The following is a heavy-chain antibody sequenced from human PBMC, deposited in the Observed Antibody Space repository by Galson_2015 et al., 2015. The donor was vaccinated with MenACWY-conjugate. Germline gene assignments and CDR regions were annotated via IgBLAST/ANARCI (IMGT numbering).Heavy chain of an antibody. V-gene: IGHV3-48*03. Sequence: SLRLSCAASGFTFSSYEMNWVRQAPGEGLEWVSYISSSGNTIYYADSVKGRFTISRDNAKNSLYLQMNSLRAEDTAVYYCVRGVYDSSGYFFPWGQGTLVTVSS. CDR2: ISSSGNTI. D-gene: IGHD3-22*01. CDR1: GFTFSSYE. CDR3: VRGVYDSSGYFFP. J-gene: IGHJ5*02.